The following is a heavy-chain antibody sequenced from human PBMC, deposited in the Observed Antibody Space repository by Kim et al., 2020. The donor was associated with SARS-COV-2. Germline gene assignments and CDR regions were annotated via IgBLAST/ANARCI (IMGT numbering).Heavy chain of an antibody. CDR1: GGSISSGGYY. CDR2: IYYSGST. Sequence: SETLSLTCTVSGGSISSGGYYWSWIRQHPGKGLEWIGYIYYSGSTYYNPSLKSRVTISVDTSKNQFSLKLSSVTAADTAVYYCARERGLPDCSSTSCYAYFDYWGQGTLVTVSS. J-gene: IGHJ4*02. D-gene: IGHD2-2*01. CDR3: ARERGLPDCSSTSCYAYFDY. V-gene: IGHV4-31*03.